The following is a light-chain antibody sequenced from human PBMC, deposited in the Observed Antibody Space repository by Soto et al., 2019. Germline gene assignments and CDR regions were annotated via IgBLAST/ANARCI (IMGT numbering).Light chain of an antibody. CDR1: HSITNY. J-gene: IGKJ1*01. V-gene: IGKV3-15*01. CDR3: QQYLNWPWT. CDR2: GAS. Sequence: EIVMTQSPPTLSVSPGEGVTLSCKASHSITNYLAGYQHKPGQSPKLLINGASIRATGFPARFSGSGSGEDFTLIISSVQSEDFAVYYCQQYLNWPWTFGQGIRVEIK.